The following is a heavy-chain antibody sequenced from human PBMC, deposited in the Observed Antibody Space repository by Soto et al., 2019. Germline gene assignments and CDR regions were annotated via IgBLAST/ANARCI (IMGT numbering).Heavy chain of an antibody. D-gene: IGHD3-16*01. CDR2: ISTAGDT. Sequence: EVQLVESGGGLVQPGGSLSLSCAASGFGFNGYDMHWVRQAPGKNLEWVAAISTAGDTYYLGSVKGRFTISREDAKNSLSLQMNRLRVGDTAVYYCARGGDRFDGMDVWGQGATVTVSS. V-gene: IGHV3-13*01. CDR1: GFGFNGYD. J-gene: IGHJ6*02. CDR3: ARGGDRFDGMDV.